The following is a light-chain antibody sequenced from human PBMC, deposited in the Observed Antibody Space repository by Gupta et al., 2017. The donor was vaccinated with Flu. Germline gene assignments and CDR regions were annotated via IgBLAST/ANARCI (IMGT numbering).Light chain of an antibody. CDR3: AAWDDNLSGVV. Sequence: QSVLTQPPSASGTPGQRVTISCSGSSSNIGSNYVYWYQQLPGTAPKLLIYRYYQRPSGVPDRFSGSKSGTSASLAISGLRAEDEADYYCAAWDDNLSGVVFGGGTKLTVL. CDR2: RYY. CDR1: SSNIGSNY. V-gene: IGLV1-47*01. J-gene: IGLJ2*01.